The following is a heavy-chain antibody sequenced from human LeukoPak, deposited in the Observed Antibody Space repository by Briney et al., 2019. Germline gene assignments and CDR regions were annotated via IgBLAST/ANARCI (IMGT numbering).Heavy chain of an antibody. CDR2: IKEDGSEK. J-gene: IGHJ4*02. CDR1: GFTFSRHW. CDR3: ARDGRGAFED. Sequence: GGSLRLSCAASGFTFSRHWMSWVRQAPGKGLEWVANIKEDGSEKYCVDSVKGRFTISRDNAKSSLDLQMNSLRAEDTAVYYCARDGRGAFEDWGQGILVTVSS. V-gene: IGHV3-7*01. D-gene: IGHD3-10*01.